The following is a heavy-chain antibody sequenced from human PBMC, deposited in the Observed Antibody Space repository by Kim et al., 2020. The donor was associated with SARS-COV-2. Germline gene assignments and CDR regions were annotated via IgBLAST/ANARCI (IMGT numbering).Heavy chain of an antibody. J-gene: IGHJ6*02. Sequence: KGRFTIARDNAKNSLYLQMNSLRAEDTALYYCAKDMYSSSWSNYYYGMDVWGQGTTVTVAS. V-gene: IGHV3-9*01. CDR3: AKDMYSSSWSNYYYGMDV. D-gene: IGHD6-13*01.